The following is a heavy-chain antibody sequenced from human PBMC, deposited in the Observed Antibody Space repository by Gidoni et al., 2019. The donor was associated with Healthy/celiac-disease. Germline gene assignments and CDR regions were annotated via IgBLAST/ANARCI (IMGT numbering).Heavy chain of an antibody. CDR3: AKGPAAGGYYYYYGMDV. D-gene: IGHD6-13*01. Sequence: EVQLVESGGGLVQPGGSLRLSCAASGFTFSSYAMSWVRQAPVKGLEWVADIRGSGGSQNYADSVKGRFTISRDNSKNTLYLQMNSLRAEDTAVYYCAKGPAAGGYYYYYGMDVWGQGTTVTVSS. J-gene: IGHJ6*02. CDR2: IRGSGGSQ. CDR1: GFTFSSYA. V-gene: IGHV3-23*04.